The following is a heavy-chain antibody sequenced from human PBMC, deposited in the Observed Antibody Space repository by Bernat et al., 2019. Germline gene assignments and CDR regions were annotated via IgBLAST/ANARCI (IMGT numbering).Heavy chain of an antibody. CDR1: GYTFTSYG. CDR2: ISAYNGNT. V-gene: IGHV1-18*04. J-gene: IGHJ4*02. CDR3: ARDSSPQQPHPQIDY. Sequence: QVQLVQSGAEVKKPGASVKVSCKASGYTFTSYGISWVRQAPGQGLEWMGWISAYNGNTNYAQKLEGRVTMTTDTSTSTAYMELRNLRSDDTAVYYCARDSSPQQPHPQIDYWGQGTLVTVSS. D-gene: IGHD6-13*01.